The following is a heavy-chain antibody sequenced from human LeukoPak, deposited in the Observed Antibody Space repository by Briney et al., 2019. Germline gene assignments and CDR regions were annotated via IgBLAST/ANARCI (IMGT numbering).Heavy chain of an antibody. CDR3: AKVRAYYYDSSGYYPSFDY. Sequence: PGGSLRLSCAASGFTFSSYAMSWVRQAPGKGLEWVSAISGSGGSTYYADSVKGRFTISRDNSKNTLYLQMNSLRAEDTAVYYCAKVRAYYYDSSGYYPSFDYWGQGTLVTVSS. CDR2: ISGSGGST. V-gene: IGHV3-23*01. J-gene: IGHJ4*02. D-gene: IGHD3-22*01. CDR1: GFTFSSYA.